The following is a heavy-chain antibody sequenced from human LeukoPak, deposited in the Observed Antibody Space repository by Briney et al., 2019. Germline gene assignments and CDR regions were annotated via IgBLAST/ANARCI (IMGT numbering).Heavy chain of an antibody. Sequence: GGSLRLSCAASGFTFENYAMHWVRQAPGKGLEWVSLISGDGGSTYYADSVKGRFTISRDNSKNSLYLQMNSLRTEDTALYYCASVVTPGYYYYGMDVWGQGTTVTVSS. CDR3: ASVVTPGYYYYGMDV. V-gene: IGHV3-43*02. J-gene: IGHJ6*02. D-gene: IGHD4-23*01. CDR1: GFTFENYA. CDR2: ISGDGGST.